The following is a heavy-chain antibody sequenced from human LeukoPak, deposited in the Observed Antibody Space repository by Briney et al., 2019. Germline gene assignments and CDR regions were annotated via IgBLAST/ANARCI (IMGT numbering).Heavy chain of an antibody. CDR2: IDPSASST. CDR1: GYTFISYY. J-gene: IGHJ4*02. V-gene: IGHV1-46*01. CDR3: ARGFTMVRGVILSYFDY. D-gene: IGHD3-10*01. Sequence: ASVKVSCKASGYTFISYYFHWVRQAPGQGLEWMGIIDPSASSTSYAQKFQGRVTITRDTSASTAYMELSSLRSEDTAVYYCARGFTMVRGVILSYFDYWGQGTLVTVSS.